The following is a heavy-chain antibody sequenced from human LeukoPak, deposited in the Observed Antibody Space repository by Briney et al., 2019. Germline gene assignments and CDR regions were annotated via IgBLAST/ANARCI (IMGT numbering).Heavy chain of an antibody. Sequence: SETLSLTCTVSGGSISSYYWSWIRQPPGKGLEWIGYIYYSGSTNYNPSLKSRVTISVDTSKNQFSLKLSSVTAADTAVYYCARWSGCSSTSCYARRRGYYYYGMDVWGQGTTVTVSS. CDR1: GGSISSYY. D-gene: IGHD2-2*01. CDR3: ARWSGCSSTSCYARRRGYYYYGMDV. CDR2: IYYSGST. J-gene: IGHJ6*02. V-gene: IGHV4-59*12.